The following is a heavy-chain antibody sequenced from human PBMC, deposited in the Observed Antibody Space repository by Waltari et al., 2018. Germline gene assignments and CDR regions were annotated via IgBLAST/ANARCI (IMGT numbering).Heavy chain of an antibody. Sequence: QVQLQELGPGLVTPPGALYPTCAGTWHSINTSDCRSWVRQSAGKGVGWIVQVRGDGRTNYNPPVASRVTISLDTSTNQYSLRVTSVTAADTAVYYCARDRGRGLYLDSWGQGILVTVSS. V-gene: IGHV4-4*03. CDR2: VRGDGRT. CDR1: WHSINTSDC. D-gene: IGHD2-15*01. J-gene: IGHJ4*02. CDR3: ARDRGRGLYLDS.